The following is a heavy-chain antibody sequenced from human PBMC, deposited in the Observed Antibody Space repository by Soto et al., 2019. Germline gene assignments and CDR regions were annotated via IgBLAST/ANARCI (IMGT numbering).Heavy chain of an antibody. V-gene: IGHV1-46*01. CDR2: FNPASTGP. CDR3: ARETGYGESYNFGMDV. J-gene: IGHJ6*02. CDR1: GYTFTSYY. Sequence: QVQLVQSGAEVMKPGASVKVSCKASGYTFTSYYMHWLRQAPGQGLERVGFFNPASTGPTHAQKFQGRVTMTKDTSASTAYLELSSLSSEDTAIYYCARETGYGESYNFGMDVWGQGTTVTVSS. D-gene: IGHD5-18*01.